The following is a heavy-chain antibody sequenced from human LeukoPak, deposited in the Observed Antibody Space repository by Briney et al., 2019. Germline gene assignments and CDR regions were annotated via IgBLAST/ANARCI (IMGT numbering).Heavy chain of an antibody. CDR1: AGTFNTYA. Sequence: SVRVSCKASAGTFNTYAISWVRQAPGQGLECRGRITPLSATPSQSQWIQGRVTITADISTNTVYLHLSSLRSEDTALSFCAGDPPGIPVGFDVWGQGTMVTVSS. CDR2: ITPLSATP. J-gene: IGHJ3*01. CDR3: AGDPPGIPVGFDV. V-gene: IGHV1-69*06. D-gene: IGHD3-10*01.